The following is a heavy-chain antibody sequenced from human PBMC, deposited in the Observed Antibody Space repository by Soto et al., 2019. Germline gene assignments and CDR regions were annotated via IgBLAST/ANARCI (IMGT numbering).Heavy chain of an antibody. Sequence: SETLSLTCTVSGGSISSGGYYWSWIRQHPGKGLEWIGYIYYSGSTYYNPSLKSRVTISVDTSKNQFSLKLSSVTAADTAVYYCERDANDKGMDVWGQGNTVTVSS. J-gene: IGHJ6*02. CDR1: GGSISSGGYY. V-gene: IGHV4-31*03. CDR3: ERDANDKGMDV. D-gene: IGHD3-9*01. CDR2: IYYSGST.